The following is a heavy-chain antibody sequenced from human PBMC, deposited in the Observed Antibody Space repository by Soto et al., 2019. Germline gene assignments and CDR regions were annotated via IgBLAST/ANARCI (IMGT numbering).Heavy chain of an antibody. CDR2: FDPEDGET. CDR1: GYTLTELS. Sequence: ASVKVSCKVSGYTLTELSMHWVRQAPGEGLEWMGGFDPEDGETIYAQKFQGRVTMTEDTSTDTAYMELSSLRSEDTAVYYCATVSYSSSWDSYYYGMDVWGQGTTVTVSS. V-gene: IGHV1-24*01. D-gene: IGHD6-13*01. J-gene: IGHJ6*02. CDR3: ATVSYSSSWDSYYYGMDV.